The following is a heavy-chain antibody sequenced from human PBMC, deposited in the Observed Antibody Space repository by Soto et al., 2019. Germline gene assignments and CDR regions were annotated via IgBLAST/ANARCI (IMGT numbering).Heavy chain of an antibody. CDR3: AKSAGYCSGGSCSAPNDY. D-gene: IGHD2-15*01. J-gene: IGHJ4*02. CDR1: GFTFSSYA. CDR2: ISGSGGST. Sequence: EVQLLESGGGLVQPGGSLRLSCAASGFTFSSYAMSWVRQAPGKGLEWVSAISGSGGSTYYADSVKGRFTISRDNSKNTLYLQMNSLRAEDTAVYYCAKSAGYCSGGSCSAPNDYWGQGTLVIVSS. V-gene: IGHV3-23*01.